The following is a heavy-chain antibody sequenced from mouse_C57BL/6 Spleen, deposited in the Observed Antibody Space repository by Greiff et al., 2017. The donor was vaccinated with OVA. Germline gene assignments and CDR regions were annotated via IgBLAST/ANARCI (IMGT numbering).Heavy chain of an antibody. CDR1: GYAFTNYL. D-gene: IGHD4-1*01. J-gene: IGHJ1*03. Sequence: VHLVESGAELVRPGTSVKVSCKASGYAFTNYLIEWVKQRPGQGLEWIGVINPGSGGTNYNEKFKGKATLTADKSSSTAYMQLSSLTSEDSAVYFCARTGTGYFDVWGTGTTVTVSS. V-gene: IGHV1-54*01. CDR3: ARTGTGYFDV. CDR2: INPGSGGT.